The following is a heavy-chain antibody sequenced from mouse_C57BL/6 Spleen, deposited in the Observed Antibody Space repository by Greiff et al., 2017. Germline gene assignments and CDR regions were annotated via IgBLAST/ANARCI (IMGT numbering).Heavy chain of an antibody. D-gene: IGHD3-2*02. J-gene: IGHJ2*01. CDR1: GFTFSSYG. CDR2: ISSGGSYT. Sequence: EVKVVESGGDLVKPGGSLKLSCAASGFTFSSYGMSWVRQTPDKGLEWVATISSGGSYTYYPDSVKGRFPISRDNAKNTLYLQMSSLKSEDTAMYYCARSLDSSGYDFDYWGQGTTLTVSS. V-gene: IGHV5-6*02. CDR3: ARSLDSSGYDFDY.